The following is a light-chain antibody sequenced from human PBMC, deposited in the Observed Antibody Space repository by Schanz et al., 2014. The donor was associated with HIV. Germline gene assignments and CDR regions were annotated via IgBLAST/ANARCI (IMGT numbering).Light chain of an antibody. CDR1: SSDVGNYNY. Sequence: QSALTQPPSASGSLGQSITISCTGTSSDVGNYNYVSWYQQLPGKVPKLMIYDVSNRASGVSSRFSGSKSGNTASLTISGLQVEDEADYYCCSYAGSYTVVVFGGGTKLTVL. J-gene: IGLJ3*02. CDR3: CSYAGSYTVVV. V-gene: IGLV2-14*03. CDR2: DVS.